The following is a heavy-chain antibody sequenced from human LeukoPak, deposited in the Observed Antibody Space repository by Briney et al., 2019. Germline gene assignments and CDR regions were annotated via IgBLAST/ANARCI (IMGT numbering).Heavy chain of an antibody. CDR2: IYGGGDI. CDR3: ARVGVGTVAGNYFDD. D-gene: IGHD6-19*01. J-gene: IGHJ4*02. CDR1: GFTVSSSY. Sequence: GGSLRLSCTASGFTVSSSYMTWVRRAPGKGLDWVSLIYGGGDIFYSDSVKGRFTISRRNSENTLYLQMNNLRAEDTAVYYYARVGVGTVAGNYFDDWGQGTLVTVSS. V-gene: IGHV3-53*04.